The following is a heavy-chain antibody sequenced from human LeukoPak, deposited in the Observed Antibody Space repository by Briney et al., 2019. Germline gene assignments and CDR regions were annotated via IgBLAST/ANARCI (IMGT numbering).Heavy chain of an antibody. CDR2: IRTSGST. Sequence: SETLSLTCTVSGDSISNYFWSWFRQPPGKGLEWIAYIRTSGSTNYNPSLQSRVTISGDTSKNQLSLRLNSVTAADTAVYYCARHVDGGDYPLGHWGRGTLVTVSS. CDR1: GDSISNYF. D-gene: IGHD4-17*01. V-gene: IGHV4-4*09. J-gene: IGHJ4*02. CDR3: ARHVDGGDYPLGH.